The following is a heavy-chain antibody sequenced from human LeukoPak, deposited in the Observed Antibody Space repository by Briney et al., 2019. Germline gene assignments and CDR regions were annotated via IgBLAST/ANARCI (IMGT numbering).Heavy chain of an antibody. V-gene: IGHV3-7*01. CDR3: ARELEIPYYYYMDV. D-gene: IGHD1-1*01. CDR1: GFTFSSYW. Sequence: GGSLRLSCAASGFTFSSYWMSWVRQAPGKGLEWVANIKQDGSEKYYVDSAKGRFTISRDNAKNSLYLQMNSLRAEDTAVYYCARELEIPYYYYMDVWGKGTTVTVSS. J-gene: IGHJ6*03. CDR2: IKQDGSEK.